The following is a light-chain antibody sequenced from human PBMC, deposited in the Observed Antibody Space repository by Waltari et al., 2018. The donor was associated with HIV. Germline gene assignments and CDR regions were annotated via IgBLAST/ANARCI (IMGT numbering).Light chain of an antibody. V-gene: IGLV1-51*01. J-gene: IGLJ3*02. CDR2: DNN. Sequence: QSVLTQPPSVSAAPGQKVTISCSGSSSNIGNNFVSWYQQLPGTAPKLLIYDNNKGPPGIPDRFSGSKSGTSATLGITGLQTGDEADYYCGTWDSSLSAGLFGGGTKLTVL. CDR3: GTWDSSLSAGL. CDR1: SSNIGNNF.